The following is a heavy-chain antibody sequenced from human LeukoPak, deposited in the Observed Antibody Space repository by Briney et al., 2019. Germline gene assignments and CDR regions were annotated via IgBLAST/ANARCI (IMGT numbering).Heavy chain of an antibody. CDR3: ARDLPPRSWSPFKFDY. D-gene: IGHD1-26*01. CDR2: ISAYNGNT. Sequence: GASVKVSCKASGYTFTSYGISWVRQAPGQGLEWMGWISAYNGNTNYAQKLQGRVTMTTDTSTSTAYMELRSLRSDDTAVYYCARDLPPRSWSPFKFDYWRQGTLVTVSS. CDR1: GYTFTSYG. J-gene: IGHJ4*02. V-gene: IGHV1-18*01.